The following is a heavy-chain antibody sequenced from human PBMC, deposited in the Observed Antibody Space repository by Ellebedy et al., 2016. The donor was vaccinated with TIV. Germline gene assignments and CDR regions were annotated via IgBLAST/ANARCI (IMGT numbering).Heavy chain of an antibody. CDR1: GYVFDSFF. CDR2: INPVSGAT. Sequence: AASVKVSCKPSGYVFDSFFLAWVRQAPGQGLEWMGWINPVSGATHYAQSLQGRLTMTRDTSIGTAYMELGSLQSDDTAIYYSVRSRAYHFDNWGEGTLVTVSS. D-gene: IGHD2-2*01. V-gene: IGHV1-2*02. J-gene: IGHJ4*02. CDR3: VRSRAYHFDN.